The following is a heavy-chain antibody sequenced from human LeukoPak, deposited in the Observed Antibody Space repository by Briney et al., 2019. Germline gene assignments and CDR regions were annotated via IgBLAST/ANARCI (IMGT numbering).Heavy chain of an antibody. Sequence: GSLRLSCAASGFTFSSYSMNWVRQSPGKGLEWIGEIDHSRSTNYNPSLKSRVTISADTSKSQFSLKLSSVTAADTAVYYCARRRKYYPSDYWGQGTLVTVSS. V-gene: IGHV4-34*01. CDR1: GFTFSSYS. CDR3: ARRRKYYPSDY. J-gene: IGHJ4*02. D-gene: IGHD3-10*01. CDR2: IDHSRST.